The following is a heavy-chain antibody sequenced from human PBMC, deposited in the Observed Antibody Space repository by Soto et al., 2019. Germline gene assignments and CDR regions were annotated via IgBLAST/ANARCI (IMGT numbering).Heavy chain of an antibody. Sequence: SETLSLTCAVSGGSISSTNWWTWVRQPPGKGLEWIGEIYHSGITNYNPSLKSRVIISVDKSKNHFSLRLTSVTAADTAVYYCARDGRYSETYYHAFDFWGQGTMVTV. J-gene: IGHJ3*01. CDR3: ARDGRYSETYYHAFDF. D-gene: IGHD1-26*01. CDR1: GGSISSTNW. CDR2: IYHSGIT. V-gene: IGHV4-4*02.